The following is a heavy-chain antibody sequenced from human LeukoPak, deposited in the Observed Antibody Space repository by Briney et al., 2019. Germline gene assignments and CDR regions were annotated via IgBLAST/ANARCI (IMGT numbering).Heavy chain of an antibody. CDR3: AKERRGYSYLNQFPDY. CDR2: ISGGGGST. J-gene: IGHJ4*02. Sequence: PGGSLRLSCAASGFTFNSHAMSWVRQAPGKGLEWVSAISGGGGSTYYADSVKGRFTISKDNSKNTLYLQMDSLRAEATAVYYCAKERRGYSYLNQFPDYWGQGTLVTVSS. CDR1: GFTFNSHA. V-gene: IGHV3-23*01. D-gene: IGHD5-18*01.